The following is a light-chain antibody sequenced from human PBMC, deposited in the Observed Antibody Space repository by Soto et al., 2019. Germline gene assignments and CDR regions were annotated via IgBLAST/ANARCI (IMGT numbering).Light chain of an antibody. CDR2: TAS. CDR3: QKYNSVPFS. J-gene: IGKJ3*01. V-gene: IGKV1-27*01. CDR1: QGITNY. Sequence: DIPMTQSPSSLSASVGDSVTITCRASQGITNYLAWYQQKPGKDPNLLIYTASTLQSGVPSRFSGSGSWTDFTLTISSLQSEGVGTYYCQKYNSVPFSFGPGTKVDFK.